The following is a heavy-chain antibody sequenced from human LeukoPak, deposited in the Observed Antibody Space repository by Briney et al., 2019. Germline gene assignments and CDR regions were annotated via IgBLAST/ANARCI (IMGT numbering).Heavy chain of an antibody. CDR3: ARLNDFWSGYYRDY. CDR2: IKQDGSEK. CDR1: GFTFSNYW. V-gene: IGHV3-7*01. D-gene: IGHD3-3*01. Sequence: PTGGSLRLSCAASGFTFSNYWMSWVRQAPGKGLEWVADIKQDGSEKYYVDSVKGRFTVSRDNAKNSLYLQMNSLRAEDTAVYYCARLNDFWSGYYRDYWGQGTLVTVSS. J-gene: IGHJ4*02.